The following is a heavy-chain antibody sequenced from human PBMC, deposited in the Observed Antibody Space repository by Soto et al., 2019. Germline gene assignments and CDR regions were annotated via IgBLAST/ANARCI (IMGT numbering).Heavy chain of an antibody. CDR2: INAGNGNT. CDR1: GYTFTGYA. J-gene: IGHJ6*02. D-gene: IGHD5-18*01. CDR3: ASSSLDTAILDSVLDC. V-gene: IGHV1-3*01. Sequence: ASVKVSCKASGYTFTGYAMHWVRQAPGQGLEWMGWINAGNGNTKYSQKFQGRVTITRDTSASTAYMELSSLRSEDTAVYYCASSSLDTAILDSVLDCWGQGTTVTVSS.